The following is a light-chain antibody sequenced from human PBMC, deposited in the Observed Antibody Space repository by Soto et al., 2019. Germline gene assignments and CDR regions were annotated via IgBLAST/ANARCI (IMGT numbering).Light chain of an antibody. CDR2: DVS. Sequence: QSVLTQPASVSGSPGQSITLSCTGTSSDVGGYKYVSWYQQHPGKAPKLLIYDVSNRPSGVSSRFSGSKSGNTASLTISGLQAEDEADYYCSSYSSSSTPYVFGTGTKVTVL. J-gene: IGLJ1*01. V-gene: IGLV2-14*01. CDR3: SSYSSSSTPYV. CDR1: SSDVGGYKY.